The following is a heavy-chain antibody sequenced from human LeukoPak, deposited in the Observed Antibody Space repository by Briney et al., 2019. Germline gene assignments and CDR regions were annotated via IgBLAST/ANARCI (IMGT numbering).Heavy chain of an antibody. CDR2: IYYSGST. Sequence: PSETLSLTCTVSGGSISGYYWSWIRQPPGKGLEWLGYIYYSGSTNYNPSLKSRVTISVDTSKNQFSLKLSSVTAADTAVYYCARGRGAAFDYWGQGTLVTVSS. CDR3: ARGRGAAFDY. V-gene: IGHV4-59*12. J-gene: IGHJ4*02. CDR1: GGSISGYY. D-gene: IGHD1-26*01.